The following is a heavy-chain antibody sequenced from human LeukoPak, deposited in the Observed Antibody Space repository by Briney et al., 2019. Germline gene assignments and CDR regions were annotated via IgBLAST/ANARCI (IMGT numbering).Heavy chain of an antibody. J-gene: IGHJ6*03. V-gene: IGHV4-34*01. CDR1: GGSFSGYY. CDR3: ARGSGMVRGVIIYYYYYYMDV. Sequence: PSETLSLTCAVYGGSFSGYYWSWIRQPPGKGLEWIGEINHSGSTNYNPSLKSRVTISVDTSKNRFSLKLSSVTAADTAVYYCARGSGMVRGVIIYYYYYYMDVWGKGTTVTVSS. D-gene: IGHD3-10*01. CDR2: INHSGST.